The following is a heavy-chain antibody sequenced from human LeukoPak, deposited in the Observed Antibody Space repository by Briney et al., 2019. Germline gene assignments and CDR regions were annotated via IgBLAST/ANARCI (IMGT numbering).Heavy chain of an antibody. CDR3: ARVRGKYCSSTSCYSFDY. D-gene: IGHD2-2*01. Sequence: SVKVSCKASGGTFSSYAISWVRQAPGQGLEWMGGIIPIFGTANYAQRFQGRVTITADESTSTAYMELSSLRSEDTAVYYCARVRGKYCSSTSCYSFDYWGQGTLVTVSS. CDR2: IIPIFGTA. J-gene: IGHJ4*02. CDR1: GGTFSSYA. V-gene: IGHV1-69*13.